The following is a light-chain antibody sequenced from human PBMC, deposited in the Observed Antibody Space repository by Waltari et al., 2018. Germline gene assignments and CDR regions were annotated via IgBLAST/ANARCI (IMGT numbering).Light chain of an antibody. CDR1: QSVGTY. J-gene: IGKJ4*01. Sequence: EIVLTQSPAILSFSPGERATLSCRASQSVGTYLAWYQQRPGQSPRLLIYDASNRATGIPARFTGSASETDFTLTISSLQPEDFAVYYCQQRRNWPLTFGGGTRVQI. CDR2: DAS. V-gene: IGKV3-11*01. CDR3: QQRRNWPLT.